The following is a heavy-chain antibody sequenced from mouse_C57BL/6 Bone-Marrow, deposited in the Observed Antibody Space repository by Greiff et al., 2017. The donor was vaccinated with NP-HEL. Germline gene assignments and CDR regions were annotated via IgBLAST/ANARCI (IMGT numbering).Heavy chain of an antibody. CDR2: ISDGGSYT. D-gene: IGHD1-1*01. V-gene: IGHV5-4*03. CDR1: GFTFSSYA. CDR3: ARGRNYYGSSPFAY. Sequence: DVMLVESGGGLVKPGGSLKLSCAASGFTFSSYAMSWVRQTPEKRLEWVATISDGGSYTYYPDNVKGRFTISRDNAKNNLYLQMSHLKSEDTAMYYCARGRNYYGSSPFAYWGQGTLVTVSA. J-gene: IGHJ3*01.